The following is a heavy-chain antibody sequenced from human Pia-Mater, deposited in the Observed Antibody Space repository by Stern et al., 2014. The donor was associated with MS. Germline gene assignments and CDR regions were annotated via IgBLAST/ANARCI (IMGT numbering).Heavy chain of an antibody. V-gene: IGHV4-59*01. Sequence: QLQLQESGPGLVKPSETLSLTCTVSGGSISSYYWSWIRQPPGKGLEWIGYIYYSGSTNYNPSLKSRVTISVDTSKNQFSLKLSSVTAADTAVYYCARDGAYDFWSGSKHAFDIWGQGTMVTVSS. CDR3: ARDGAYDFWSGSKHAFDI. CDR2: IYYSGST. J-gene: IGHJ3*02. CDR1: GGSISSYY. D-gene: IGHD3-3*01.